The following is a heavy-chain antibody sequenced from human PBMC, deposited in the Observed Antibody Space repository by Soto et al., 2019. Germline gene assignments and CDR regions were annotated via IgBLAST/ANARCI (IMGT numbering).Heavy chain of an antibody. CDR2: ISSNGIIT. V-gene: IGHV3-30*18. CDR3: AKSPVGSYLAFDY. D-gene: IGHD1-26*01. J-gene: IGHJ4*02. Sequence: QGQLVESGGGVVHPGRSLRLACAGPGFILSNYGMYWVRQAPGKGLEWGAVISSNGIITSADSVKGRFPISRDNSKDAVMVQMNRLTAEDTSLYYWAKSPVGSYLAFDYWGQGTLVTVSS. CDR1: GFILSNYG.